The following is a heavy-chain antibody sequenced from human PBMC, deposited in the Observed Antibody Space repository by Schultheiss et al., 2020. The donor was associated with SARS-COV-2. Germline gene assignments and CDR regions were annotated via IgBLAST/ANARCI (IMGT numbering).Heavy chain of an antibody. CDR3: ERSCTISYYIDMDV. D-gene: IGHD2-2*01. CDR1: GYTFTSYY. V-gene: IGHV1-46*01. Sequence: ASVKVSCKASGYTFTSYYMHWVRQAPGQGLEWMGIINPSGGSTSYAQKFQGRVTMTEDTSTDTAYMELSSLSEDTAMYYCERSCTISYYIDMDVWGQGTTVTVSS. J-gene: IGHJ6*02. CDR2: INPSGGST.